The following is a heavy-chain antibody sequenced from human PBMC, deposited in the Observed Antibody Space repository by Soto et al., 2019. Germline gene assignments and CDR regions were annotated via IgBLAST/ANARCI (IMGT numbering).Heavy chain of an antibody. CDR2: INAGNGNT. D-gene: IGHD3-22*01. CDR3: ARDLLLSRYYYDSSGHFDY. V-gene: IGHV1-3*01. Sequence: SVRVSCKASGYTLTSYAMHWVRQAPGQRLEWMGWINAGNGNTKYSQKFQGRVTITRDTSASTAYMELSSLRSEDTAVYYCARDLLLSRYYYDSSGHFDYWGQGTLVTVSS. J-gene: IGHJ4*02. CDR1: GYTLTSYA.